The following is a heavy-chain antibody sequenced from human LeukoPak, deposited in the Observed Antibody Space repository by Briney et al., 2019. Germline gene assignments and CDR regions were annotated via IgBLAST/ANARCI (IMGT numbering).Heavy chain of an antibody. CDR2: IYYSGST. CDR1: GCAISSYY. CDR3: ARHLRGEQQLSGFDY. V-gene: IGHV4-59*08. D-gene: IGHD6-13*01. J-gene: IGHJ4*02. Sequence: SETLSLTCTVSGCAISSYYWSWIRQPPGKGLEWIGYIYYSGSTKYNPSLRSRVTISADTSKNQFSLKLSSVTAADTAVYYCARHLRGEQQLSGFDYWGQGTPVTVSS.